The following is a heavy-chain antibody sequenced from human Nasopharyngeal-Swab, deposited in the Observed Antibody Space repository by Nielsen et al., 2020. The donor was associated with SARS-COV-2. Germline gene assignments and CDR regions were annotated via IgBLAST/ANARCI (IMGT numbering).Heavy chain of an antibody. D-gene: IGHD6-19*01. CDR1: GGSISSFY. V-gene: IGHV4-59*01. CDR2: VYYTGST. J-gene: IGHJ5*02. Sequence: GSLRLSCTVSGGSISSFYWTWMRQPPGKGLEWIGYVYYTGSTRYNPSLKSRLTISVDTSKNQFSLKLTYMIAADTAVYFCARAPHYTSGWYQFDTWGQGTLVSVSS. CDR3: ARAPHYTSGWYQFDT.